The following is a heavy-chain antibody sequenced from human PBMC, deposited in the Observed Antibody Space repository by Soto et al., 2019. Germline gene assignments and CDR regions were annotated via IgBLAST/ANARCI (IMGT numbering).Heavy chain of an antibody. CDR2: ISYDGSNK. V-gene: IGHV3-30*18. CDR3: AKDRTQQYFDY. Sequence: GGSLRLSCAASGFTFSSYGMHWVRQAPGKGLEWVAVISYDGSNKYYADSVKGRFTISRDNSKNTLYLQMNSLGAEDTAVYYCAKDRTQQYFDYWGQGTLVTVSS. J-gene: IGHJ4*02. CDR1: GFTFSSYG. D-gene: IGHD6-13*01.